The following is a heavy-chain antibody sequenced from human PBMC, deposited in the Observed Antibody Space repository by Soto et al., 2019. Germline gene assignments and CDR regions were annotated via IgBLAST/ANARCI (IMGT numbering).Heavy chain of an antibody. Sequence: GGPKILPSGASGFTFRSFWFHCIRQAPGKGLVWVSRINSDGSSTYYADSVKGRFTISRDNSKNTLYLQMNSLRAEDTAVYYCAKGPRISPSNWGQGTLVTVSS. V-gene: IGHV3-74*01. D-gene: IGHD1-20*01. CDR2: INSDGSST. CDR3: AKGPRISPSN. J-gene: IGHJ4*02. CDR1: GFTFRSFW.